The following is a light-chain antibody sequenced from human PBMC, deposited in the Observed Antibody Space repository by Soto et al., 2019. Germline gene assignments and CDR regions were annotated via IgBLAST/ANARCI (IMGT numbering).Light chain of an antibody. Sequence: QSALTQPASVSGSPGQSITISCTGTSSDVGSYNLVSWYQQYPGKAPKLMIYEGSKRPSGVSNRFSGSKSGNTASLTISGLQAEDEADYYCCSYAGSFTFVIFGGGTKVTVL. V-gene: IGLV2-23*03. J-gene: IGLJ2*01. CDR3: CSYAGSFTFVI. CDR2: EGS. CDR1: SSDVGSYNL.